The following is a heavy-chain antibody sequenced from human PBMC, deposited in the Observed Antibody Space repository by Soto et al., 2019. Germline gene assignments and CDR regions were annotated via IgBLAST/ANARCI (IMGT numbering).Heavy chain of an antibody. CDR1: GFSLSTSGVG. J-gene: IGHJ5*02. CDR3: ARAITIFGVVIYRIDWFDP. D-gene: IGHD3-3*01. Sequence: QITLKESGPTLVRPTQTLTLTCTFSGFSLSTSGVGVGWIRQPPGKALEWLALIYWDDDKRYSPSLKSRLTITKDTSKNQVVLTMTNMDPVDTATYYCARAITIFGVVIYRIDWFDPWGQGTLVTVSS. V-gene: IGHV2-5*02. CDR2: IYWDDDK.